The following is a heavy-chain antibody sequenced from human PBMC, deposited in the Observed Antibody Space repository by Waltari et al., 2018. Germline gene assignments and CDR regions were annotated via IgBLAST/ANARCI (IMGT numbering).Heavy chain of an antibody. J-gene: IGHJ2*01. D-gene: IGHD5-12*01. CDR1: GFTFRSYA. V-gene: IGHV3-23*04. CDR2: ISGRDGRT. CDR3: AKDLGGFSGSHWYFDL. Sequence: EVQLVESGGGLVQPGGSLRLSCAASGFTFRSYAMSWVRQAPGSGLEWVSSISGRDGRTNYADSAKGRFTISRDNVKNTLFLQMNSLRADDAAVYYCAKDLGGFSGSHWYFDLWGRGTLVTVSS.